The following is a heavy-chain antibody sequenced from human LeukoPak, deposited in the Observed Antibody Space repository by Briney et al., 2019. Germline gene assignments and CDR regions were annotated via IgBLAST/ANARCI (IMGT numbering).Heavy chain of an antibody. Sequence: SETLSLTCAVSGYSISSGYYWGWIRQPPGKGLEWIGNIYHSGNTNYNPSLKSRVTISVDTSKNQFSLKLSSVTAADTAVYYCARLVPRYGSGSQSDYWGQGTLVTVSS. D-gene: IGHD3-10*01. J-gene: IGHJ4*02. V-gene: IGHV4-38-2*01. CDR2: IYHSGNT. CDR1: GYSISSGYY. CDR3: ARLVPRYGSGSQSDY.